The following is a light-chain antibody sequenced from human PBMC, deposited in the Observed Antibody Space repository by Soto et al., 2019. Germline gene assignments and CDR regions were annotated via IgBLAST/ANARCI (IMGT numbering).Light chain of an antibody. CDR1: SGSIASNY. V-gene: IGLV6-57*04. J-gene: IGLJ2*01. Sequence: FMLTQPHSVSASPGKTVTISCTRSSGSIASNYVQWYQQRPGRAPTTVIYEDNHRPSGVPDRFSGSIDSSSNSASLTISGLKTEDEADYYCQSYDSSNQVFGGGTKLTVL. CDR2: EDN. CDR3: QSYDSSNQV.